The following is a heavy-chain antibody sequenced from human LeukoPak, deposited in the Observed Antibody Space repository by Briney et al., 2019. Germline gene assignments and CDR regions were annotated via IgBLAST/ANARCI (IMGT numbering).Heavy chain of an antibody. CDR1: GGSISSYY. V-gene: IGHV4-59*01. Sequence: PSETLSLTCTISGGSISSYYWSWIRQPPGKGLEWIGHIYYSGSTNYSPSLKSRVTMSVDTSKNQFSLKLSSVTAADTAVYYCARDYSGTYSYNWFDPWGQGTLVTVSS. CDR3: ARDYSGTYSYNWFDP. D-gene: IGHD1-26*01. J-gene: IGHJ5*02. CDR2: IYYSGST.